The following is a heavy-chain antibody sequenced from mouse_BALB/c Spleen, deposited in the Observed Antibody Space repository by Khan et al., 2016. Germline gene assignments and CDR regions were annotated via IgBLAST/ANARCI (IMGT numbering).Heavy chain of an antibody. J-gene: IGHJ2*01. Sequence: EVELVESGGGLVQPGGSLKLSCAASGFTFSSYGMSWVRQTPDKRLELVATINSNGGSTYYPDSVKGRFTISRDNAKNTLYLQMSRLKSEDTAMYYWAKMARKINWGQGTTLTGSS. CDR3: AKMARKIN. V-gene: IGHV5-6-3*01. CDR1: GFTFSSYG. CDR2: INSNGGST.